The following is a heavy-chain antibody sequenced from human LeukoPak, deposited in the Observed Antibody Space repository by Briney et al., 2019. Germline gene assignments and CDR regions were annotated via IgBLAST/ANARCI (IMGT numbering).Heavy chain of an antibody. D-gene: IGHD2-2*01. CDR1: GFTVSSNY. V-gene: IGHV3-66*01. Sequence: GGSLRLSCAASGFTVSSNYMSWVRQAPGKGLEWVSVIYSGGSTYYADFVKGRFTISRDNFKNTLYLQMNSLRAEDTAVYYCARESPIVVVPAATGYGMDVWGQGTTVTVSS. CDR2: IYSGGST. CDR3: ARESPIVVVPAATGYGMDV. J-gene: IGHJ6*02.